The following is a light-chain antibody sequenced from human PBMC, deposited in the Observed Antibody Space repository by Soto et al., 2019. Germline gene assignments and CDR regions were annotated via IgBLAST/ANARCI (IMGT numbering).Light chain of an antibody. CDR2: GDR. CDR3: QVWDSSSGHYV. CDR1: NIGSKS. J-gene: IGLJ1*01. Sequence: LTQPPSVSVAPGQTARITCGGDNIGSKSVHWYQQKPRQAPVLVVYGDRDRPSGIPERFSGSNSGNTATLTISRVEAGDDADYYCQVWDSSSGHYVFGTGTRSPS. V-gene: IGLV3-21*02.